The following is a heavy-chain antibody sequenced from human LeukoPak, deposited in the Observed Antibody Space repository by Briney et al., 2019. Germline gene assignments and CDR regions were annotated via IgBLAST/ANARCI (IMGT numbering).Heavy chain of an antibody. CDR2: MNPNSGNS. CDR3: ATDYYSNAFDI. CDR1: GYTFTSYD. V-gene: IGHV1-8*03. J-gene: IGHJ3*02. Sequence: ASVKVSCKASGYTFTSYDINWVRQATGQGLEWMGWMNPNSGNSGYAQKFQGRVTITRNTSISTAYMELSSLRSEDTAVYYCATDYYSNAFDIWAKGQWSPSLQ. D-gene: IGHD2-21*02.